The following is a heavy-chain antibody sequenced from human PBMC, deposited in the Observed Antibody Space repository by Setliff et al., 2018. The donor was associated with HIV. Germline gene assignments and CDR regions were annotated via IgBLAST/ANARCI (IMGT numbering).Heavy chain of an antibody. CDR2: IIPIFGTA. CDR3: ARETYYGSGSYLPTEYYYYYMDV. D-gene: IGHD3-10*01. Sequence: SVKVSCKASGGTFSSFAISWVRQAPGQGLEWMGGIIPIFGTANYAQKFQGRVTITTDDSTTTAYMELRSLRSEDTAVYYCARETYYGSGSYLPTEYYYYYMDVWGKGTTVTVSS. J-gene: IGHJ6*03. CDR1: GGTFSSFA. V-gene: IGHV1-69*05.